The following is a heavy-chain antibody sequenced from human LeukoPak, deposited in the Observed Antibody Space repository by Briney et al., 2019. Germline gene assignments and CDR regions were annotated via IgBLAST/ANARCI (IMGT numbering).Heavy chain of an antibody. J-gene: IGHJ5*02. V-gene: IGHV1-8*01. CDR1: AYTFTSYN. D-gene: IGHD3-10*01. CDR3: ARDGSGSYYARGWFDP. CDR2: MNPNSGNT. Sequence: GASVKVSCKASAYTFTSYNINWVRQAPGQGLERRGWMNPNSGNTGYAQKFQGRVTMTRNTSISTPYIVLSSLKSEDNAVDYCARDGSGSYYARGWFDPWGQGTLVTVS.